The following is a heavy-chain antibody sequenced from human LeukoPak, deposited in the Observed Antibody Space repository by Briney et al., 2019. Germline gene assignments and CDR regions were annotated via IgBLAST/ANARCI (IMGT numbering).Heavy chain of an antibody. D-gene: IGHD3-22*01. CDR1: GGSIHGHY. V-gene: IGHV4-59*08. Sequence: SETLSLTCTVSGGSIHGHYWSWLRQPPGKGLEWVGYDYYSGSTDNNPSLKSRASISVDTPNNQFFLKLSSVTAADTAVYYCARHGPDSSGWALHYLDYWGQGTLVTVSS. J-gene: IGHJ4*02. CDR2: DYYSGST. CDR3: ARHGPDSSGWALHYLDY.